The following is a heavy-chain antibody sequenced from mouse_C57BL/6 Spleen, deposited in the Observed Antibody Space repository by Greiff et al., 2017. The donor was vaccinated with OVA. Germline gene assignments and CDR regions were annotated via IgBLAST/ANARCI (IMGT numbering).Heavy chain of an antibody. Sequence: QVQLQQPGAELVMPGASVKLSCKASGYTFTSYWMHWVKQRPGQGLEWIGEIDPSDSYTNYNQNFKGKSTLTVDKSSSTSYMPLSRLTSEDSAVYYCARGENYGSSYGAMDYWGQGTSVTVSS. V-gene: IGHV1-69*01. CDR3: ARGENYGSSYGAMDY. CDR1: GYTFTSYW. CDR2: IDPSDSYT. J-gene: IGHJ4*01. D-gene: IGHD1-1*01.